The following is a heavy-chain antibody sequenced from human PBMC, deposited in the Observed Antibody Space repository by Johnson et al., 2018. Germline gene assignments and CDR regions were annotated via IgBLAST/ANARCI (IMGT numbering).Heavy chain of an antibody. Sequence: VQLVESGGGLVKPGGSLRLSCAASGFTFSDYYMSWIRQAPGKGLEWVSYISSSGSPIYYADSVKGRLTTSRDNAKNSLYLQMNSLKAEDTAVYYCRRVTLGYYYMDVWGKGTTVTVS. J-gene: IGHJ6*03. V-gene: IGHV3-11*04. CDR1: GFTFSDYY. CDR2: ISSSGSPI. CDR3: RRVTLGYYYMDV. D-gene: IGHD7-27*01.